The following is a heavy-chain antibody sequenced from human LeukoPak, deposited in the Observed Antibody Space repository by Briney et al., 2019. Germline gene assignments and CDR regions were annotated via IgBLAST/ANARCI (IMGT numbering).Heavy chain of an antibody. D-gene: IGHD3-22*01. CDR1: GYTFTSYG. CDR3: ARYYYDSSGYYYEYFQH. CDR2: IIPIFGTA. V-gene: IGHV1-69*05. Sequence: GASVKVSCKASGYTFTSYGISWVRQAPGQGLEWMGRIIPIFGTANYAQKFQGRVTITTDESTSTAYMELSSLRSEDTAVYYCARYYYDSSGYYYEYFQHWGQGTLVTVSS. J-gene: IGHJ1*01.